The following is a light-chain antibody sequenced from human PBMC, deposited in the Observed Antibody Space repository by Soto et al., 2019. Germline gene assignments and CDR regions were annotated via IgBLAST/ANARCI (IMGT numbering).Light chain of an antibody. CDR3: SSCTSSSLYV. Sequence: QSARTEPASVSVSPGQSITISCTGTSSDVGGYNYVSWYQQLPGKAPKLMIYDVSDRPSGVSNRFSGSKSGNTASLTISGLQAEDEADYYCSSCTSSSLYVFGTGTKVTVL. J-gene: IGLJ1*01. CDR1: SSDVGGYNY. V-gene: IGLV2-14*01. CDR2: DVS.